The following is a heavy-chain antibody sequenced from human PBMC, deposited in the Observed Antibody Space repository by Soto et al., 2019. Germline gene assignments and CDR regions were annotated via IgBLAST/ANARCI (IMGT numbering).Heavy chain of an antibody. D-gene: IGHD2-8*01. Sequence: SXTLSLTCTVSDDSMSRSSFYWCWIRQPPGNQREWIGSIYYSGNTHYNPSLRSRVTISVDTSKNQFSLKLSSVSAADTAVYFCARHATNGVRTEYATHYFDDCGLGTLVSVSA. CDR2: IYYSGNT. CDR1: DDSMSRSSFY. V-gene: IGHV4-39*01. CDR3: ARHATNGVRTEYATHYFDD. J-gene: IGHJ4*02.